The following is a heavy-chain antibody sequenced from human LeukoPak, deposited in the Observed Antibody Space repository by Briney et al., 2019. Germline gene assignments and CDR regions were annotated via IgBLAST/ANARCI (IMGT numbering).Heavy chain of an antibody. D-gene: IGHD2-21*02. CDR1: GFTFSDYY. J-gene: IGHJ4*02. CDR2: ISSSGSTI. V-gene: IGHV3-11*01. CDR3: AASGASSGDCGDDNCYTFDY. Sequence: GGSLRLSCAASGFTFSDYYMSWIRQAPGKGLEWVSYISSSGSTIYYADSVKGRFTISRDNAKNSLYLQMNSLRAEDTAVYYCAASGASSGDCGDDNCYTFDYWGQGTLVTVSS.